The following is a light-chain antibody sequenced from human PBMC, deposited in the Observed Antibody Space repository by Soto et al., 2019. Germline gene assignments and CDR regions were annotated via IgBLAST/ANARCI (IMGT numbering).Light chain of an antibody. CDR2: GAS. CDR3: QKYNSVPLT. J-gene: IGKJ4*01. Sequence: DIQMTQSPSSMSASLGDRVTITCRASQAITNFLAWYQQKPGKVPKLLIYGASTLQSGVPSRFSGSGSGTDFTLTISSLQPEDVATYYCQKYNSVPLTFGGGTKVEIK. V-gene: IGKV1-27*01. CDR1: QAITNF.